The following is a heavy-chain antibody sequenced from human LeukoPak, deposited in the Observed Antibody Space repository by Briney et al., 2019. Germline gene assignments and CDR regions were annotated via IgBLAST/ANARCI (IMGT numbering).Heavy chain of an antibody. CDR1: GGSISSGSYY. Sequence: PSETLSLTCTVSGGSISSGSYYWSWIRQPAGKGREWIGRIYTSGSTNYNPSLKSRVTISVDTSKNQFSLKLSSVTAADTAVYYCAREEGYSGYEEFDYWGQGTLVTVSS. V-gene: IGHV4-61*02. CDR2: IYTSGST. D-gene: IGHD5-12*01. CDR3: AREEGYSGYEEFDY. J-gene: IGHJ4*02.